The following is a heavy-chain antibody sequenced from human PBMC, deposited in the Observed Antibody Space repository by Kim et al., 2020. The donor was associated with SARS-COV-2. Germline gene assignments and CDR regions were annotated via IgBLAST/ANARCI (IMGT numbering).Heavy chain of an antibody. CDR3: ARDADFDH. V-gene: IGHV1-18*01. Sequence: NGNTNYAQKLQGRVTMTTDTSTSTAYMELRSLRSDDTAVYYCARDADFDHWGQGTLVTVSS. J-gene: IGHJ4*02. CDR2: NGNT.